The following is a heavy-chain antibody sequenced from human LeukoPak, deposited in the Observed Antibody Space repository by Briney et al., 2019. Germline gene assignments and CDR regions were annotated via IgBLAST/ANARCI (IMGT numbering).Heavy chain of an antibody. CDR2: INPNSGGT. D-gene: IGHD6-13*01. CDR3: ARTQRSIIAAAATYYYYYYMDV. Sequence: GASVKVSCKASGYTFTGYYMHWVRQAPGQGLEWMGWINPNSGGTNYAQKFQGRVTMTRDTSISTAYMELSRLRSDDTAVYYCARTQRSIIAAAATYYYYYYMDVWGKGTTVTVSS. CDR1: GYTFTGYY. V-gene: IGHV1-2*02. J-gene: IGHJ6*03.